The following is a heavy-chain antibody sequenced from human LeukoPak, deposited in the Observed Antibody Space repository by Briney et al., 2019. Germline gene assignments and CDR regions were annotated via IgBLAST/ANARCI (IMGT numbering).Heavy chain of an antibody. J-gene: IGHJ4*02. Sequence: PGGSLRLSCAASGFTFSNYGMSWVRQAPGKGLEWVSTISGSGENTFYTDSVKGRFTISRDNSKNTLYLQMDSLRAEDSAIYHCARAALRWLQIPLDYWGQGTLVTVSS. V-gene: IGHV3-23*01. CDR2: ISGSGENT. CDR1: GFTFSNYG. D-gene: IGHD5-24*01. CDR3: ARAALRWLQIPLDY.